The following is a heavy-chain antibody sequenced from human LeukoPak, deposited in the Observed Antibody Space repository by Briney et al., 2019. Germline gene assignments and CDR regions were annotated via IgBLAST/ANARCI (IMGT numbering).Heavy chain of an antibody. Sequence: GGSLRLSCAASGFTFSSYSMNWVRQAPGKGLEWVSYISSSSSTIYYADSVKGRFTISRDNAKNSLYLQMNSLRAEDTAVYYCASQYYDILTGYHDAFDIWGQGTMVTVSS. D-gene: IGHD3-9*01. CDR1: GFTFSSYS. V-gene: IGHV3-48*04. J-gene: IGHJ3*02. CDR2: ISSSSSTI. CDR3: ASQYYDILTGYHDAFDI.